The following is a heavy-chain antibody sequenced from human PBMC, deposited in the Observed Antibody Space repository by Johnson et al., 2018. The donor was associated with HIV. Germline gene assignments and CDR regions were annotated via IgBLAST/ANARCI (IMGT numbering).Heavy chain of an antibody. CDR1: GFTFDDYG. CDR3: AREGTEDSIVVVTSRDDAFDI. CDR2: LNWNGGST. J-gene: IGHJ3*02. Sequence: VQLVESGGGVVRPGGSLRLSCAASGFTFDDYGMSWVRPAPGKGLEWVSGLNWNGGSTGYADPVKGRFTISRDTTKNSLYLQMKSLRAEDTALYYCAREGTEDSIVVVTSRDDAFDIWGQGTMVTVSS. D-gene: IGHD3-22*01. V-gene: IGHV3-20*04.